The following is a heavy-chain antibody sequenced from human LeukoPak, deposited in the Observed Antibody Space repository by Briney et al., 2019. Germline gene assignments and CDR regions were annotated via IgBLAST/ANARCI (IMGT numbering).Heavy chain of an antibody. CDR1: GGSISSSSYY. CDR3: ARGVSSGPDAFDI. CDR2: IYYSGST. J-gene: IGHJ3*02. V-gene: IGHV4-39*01. D-gene: IGHD3-22*01. Sequence: PSETLSLTCTVSGGSISSSSYYWGWIRQPPGKGLEWIGSIYYSGSTYYNPSLKSRVTISVDTSKNQFSLKLSSVTAADTAVYYCARGVSSGPDAFDIWGQGTMVTVSS.